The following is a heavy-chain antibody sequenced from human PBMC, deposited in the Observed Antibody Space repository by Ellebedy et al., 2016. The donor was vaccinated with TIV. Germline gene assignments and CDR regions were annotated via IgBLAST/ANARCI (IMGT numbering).Heavy chain of an antibody. Sequence: GESLKISXAASGFTFSSYAMNWVRQAPGKGLEWVAVISYDGSNKYYAESVKGRFTISRDNSKNTLYLQMNSLRAEDTAVYYCARGSYYDSSAFDPWGQGTLVTVSA. CDR2: ISYDGSNK. CDR3: ARGSYYDSSAFDP. D-gene: IGHD3-22*01. J-gene: IGHJ5*02. V-gene: IGHV3-30-3*01. CDR1: GFTFSSYA.